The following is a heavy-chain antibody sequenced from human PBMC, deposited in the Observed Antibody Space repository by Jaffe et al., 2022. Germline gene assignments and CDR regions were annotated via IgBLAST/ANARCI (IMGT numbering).Heavy chain of an antibody. V-gene: IGHV4-61*02. Sequence: QVQLQESGPGLVKPSQTLSLTCTVSGGSISSGSYYWSWIRQPAGKGLEWIGRIYTSGSTNYNPSLKSRVTISVDTSKNQFSLKLSSVTAADTAVYYCARKSAVRGVISDAFDIWGQGTMVTVSS. J-gene: IGHJ3*02. CDR3: ARKSAVRGVISDAFDI. CDR2: IYTSGST. D-gene: IGHD3-10*01. CDR1: GGSISSGSYY.